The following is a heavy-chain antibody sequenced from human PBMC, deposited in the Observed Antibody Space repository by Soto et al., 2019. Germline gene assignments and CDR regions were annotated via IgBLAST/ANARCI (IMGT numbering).Heavy chain of an antibody. J-gene: IGHJ4*02. CDR1: GFTFSSYA. D-gene: IGHD4-17*01. CDR2: ISGSGGST. CDR3: AKVPCGDDGYFVY. V-gene: IGHV3-23*01. Sequence: GGSLRLSCAASGFTFSSYAMSWVRQAPGKGLEWVSAISGSGGSTYYADSVKGRFTISRDNSKNTLYLQMNSLRAEDTAVYYCAKVPCGDDGYFVYWCQATLVTVSS.